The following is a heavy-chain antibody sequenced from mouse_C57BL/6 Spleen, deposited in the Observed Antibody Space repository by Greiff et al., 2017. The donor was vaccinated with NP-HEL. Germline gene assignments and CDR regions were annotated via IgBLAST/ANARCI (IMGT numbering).Heavy chain of an antibody. D-gene: IGHD1-1*01. J-gene: IGHJ2*01. CDR1: GFTFSSYA. CDR3: ARDEGGSSSFDY. V-gene: IGHV5-4*01. Sequence: EVKLVESGGGLVKPGGSLKLSCAASGFTFSSYAMSWVRQTPEKRLEWVATISDGGSYTYYPDNVKGRFTISRDNAKNNLYLQMSHLKSGDTAMYYCARDEGGSSSFDYWGQGTTLTVSS. CDR2: ISDGGSYT.